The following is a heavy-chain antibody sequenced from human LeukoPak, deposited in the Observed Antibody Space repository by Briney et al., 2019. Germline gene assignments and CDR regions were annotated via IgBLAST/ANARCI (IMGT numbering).Heavy chain of an antibody. D-gene: IGHD2-15*01. CDR2: TNYRSRWYN. J-gene: IGHJ1*01. V-gene: IGHV6-1*01. CDR3: ARVQFCSGGSCQGYFQH. CDR1: GDSVTSSSVD. Sequence: SQTLSLTCAISGDSVTSSSVDWNWIRQSPSRGLEWLGRTNYRSRWYNDYAVSVKSRITITSDTSKNQFSLQLNSVTPDDTAVYYCARVQFCSGGSCQGYFQHWGQGTLVTVSS.